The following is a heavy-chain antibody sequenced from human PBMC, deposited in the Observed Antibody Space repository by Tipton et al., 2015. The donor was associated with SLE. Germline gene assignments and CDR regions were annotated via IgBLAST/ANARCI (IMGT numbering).Heavy chain of an antibody. V-gene: IGHV4-59*01. CDR1: GDSISSYY. CDR2: IYDSGST. D-gene: IGHD1-26*01. J-gene: IGHJ4*02. CDR3: ARAAPTRVGATTFDY. Sequence: TLSLTCTVSGDSISSYYWSWIRQPPGKGLGWIGYIYDSGSTNYNPSLKSRVTISVDTSKNQFSLKLSSVTAADTAVYYCARAAPTRVGATTFDYWGQGTLVTVSS.